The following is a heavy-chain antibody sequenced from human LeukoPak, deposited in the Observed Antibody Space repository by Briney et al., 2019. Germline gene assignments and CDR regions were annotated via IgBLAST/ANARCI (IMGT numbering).Heavy chain of an antibody. J-gene: IGHJ4*02. V-gene: IGHV1-8*01. CDR2: MNPNSGNT. D-gene: IGHD3-16*01. CDR3: ARDAQSLASGDY. Sequence: ASVKVSCKASGYTFTSYDINWVRQATGQGLEWMGWMNPNSGNTGYAQKFQGRVTMTRNTSISTAYLELRSLRSEDTAVYYCARDAQSLASGDYWGQGTLVTVSS. CDR1: GYTFTSYD.